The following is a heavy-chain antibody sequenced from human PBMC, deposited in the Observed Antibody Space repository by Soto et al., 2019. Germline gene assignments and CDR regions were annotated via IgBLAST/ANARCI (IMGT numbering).Heavy chain of an antibody. V-gene: IGHV3-11*01. CDR2: ISNSGTTV. CDR3: ARDTLPTDFGLGWDV. J-gene: IGHJ6*02. D-gene: IGHD4-17*01. Sequence: QVQLVESGGGLVKPGGSLRLSCAASNFIFSDYYLSWIRQAPGKGLEWVSYISNSGTTVYYADSVKGRFTISRDNAKKSLYLQMNRLRAEDTAEYYCARDTLPTDFGLGWDVWGQGTTVTVSS. CDR1: NFIFSDYY.